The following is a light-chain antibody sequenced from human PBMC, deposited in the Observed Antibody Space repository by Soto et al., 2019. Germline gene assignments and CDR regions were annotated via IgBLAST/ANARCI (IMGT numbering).Light chain of an antibody. V-gene: IGKV3-20*01. J-gene: IGKJ2*01. CDR1: QTINTEF. CDR2: GTS. CDR3: QRYGSSPLYA. Sequence: EIVLTQSPGTLSLSPGERATFSCRTSQTINTEFLAWYQQRPGLAPRLLIHGTSNRATGIPDRFSGSGSGTDFTLTISALEPEDFAVYYCQRYGSSPLYAFGQGTKLGI.